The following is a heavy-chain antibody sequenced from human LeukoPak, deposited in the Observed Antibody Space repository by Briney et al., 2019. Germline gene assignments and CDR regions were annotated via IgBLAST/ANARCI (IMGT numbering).Heavy chain of an antibody. CDR2: IYYSGST. CDR1: GGSFSGYY. D-gene: IGHD3-10*01. J-gene: IGHJ3*02. V-gene: IGHV4-30-4*08. CDR3: ARGGGSGSYYNDAFDI. Sequence: SETLSLTCAVYGGSFSGYYWSWIRQPPGKGLEWIGYIYYSGSTYYNPSLKSRVTISVDTSKNQFSLKPSSVTAADTAVYYSARGGGSGSYYNDAFDIWGQGTMVTVSS.